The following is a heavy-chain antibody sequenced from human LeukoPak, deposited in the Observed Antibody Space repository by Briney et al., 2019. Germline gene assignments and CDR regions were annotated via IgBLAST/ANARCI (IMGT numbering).Heavy chain of an antibody. D-gene: IGHD2-15*01. V-gene: IGHV4-31*03. CDR1: GGSISSGGYY. J-gene: IGHJ4*02. CDR2: IYYSGST. Sequence: SETLSLTCTVSGGSISSGGYYWSWIRQHPGKGLEWIGYIYYSGSTYYNPSLKSRVTISVDTSKNQFSLKLSSVTAADTAVYYCARGGAGYCSDGSCYDHRTFSLDYWGQGTLVTVSS. CDR3: ARGGAGYCSDGSCYDHRTFSLDY.